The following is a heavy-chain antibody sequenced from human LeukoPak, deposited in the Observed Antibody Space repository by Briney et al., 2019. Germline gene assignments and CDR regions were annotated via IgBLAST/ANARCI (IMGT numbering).Heavy chain of an antibody. CDR2: IQFDGRNK. Sequence: GGSLRLSCVTSGFTFSNYAMHWVRQAPGKGLEWVAVIQFDGRNKDYADSVKGRFTISRDNSKNTLYLQMNSLRAEDTAVYYCAKDGADWGQGTLVSVSS. D-gene: IGHD1-26*01. J-gene: IGHJ4*02. V-gene: IGHV3-30*02. CDR3: AKDGAD. CDR1: GFTFSNYA.